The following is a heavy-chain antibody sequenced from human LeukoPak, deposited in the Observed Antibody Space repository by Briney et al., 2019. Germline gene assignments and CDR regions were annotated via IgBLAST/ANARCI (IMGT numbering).Heavy chain of an antibody. Sequence: GGSLRLSCAASGFTVSSNYMSWVRQAPGKGLEWVSYISSSGSTIYYADSVKGRFTISRDNAKNSLYLQVNSLRAEDTAVYYCARESSGYDPNWFDPWGQGTLVTVSS. J-gene: IGHJ5*02. CDR3: ARESSGYDPNWFDP. CDR2: ISSSGSTI. CDR1: GFTVSSNY. D-gene: IGHD5-12*01. V-gene: IGHV3-11*04.